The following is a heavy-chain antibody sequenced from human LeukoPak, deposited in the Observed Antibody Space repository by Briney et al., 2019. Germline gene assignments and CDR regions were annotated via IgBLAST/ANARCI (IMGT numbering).Heavy chain of an antibody. V-gene: IGHV1-46*01. J-gene: IGHJ6*02. CDR2: INPSGGST. D-gene: IGHD6-6*01. CDR1: GYTFTSYY. CDR3: ARDPAARTDYYYYGMDV. Sequence: GASVKVSCKASGYTFTSYYMHWVRQAPGQGLEWMGIINPSGGSTSYAQKFQGRVTMTRDTSTSTVYMELSSLRSEDTAAYYCARDPAARTDYYYYGMDVWGQGTTVTVSS.